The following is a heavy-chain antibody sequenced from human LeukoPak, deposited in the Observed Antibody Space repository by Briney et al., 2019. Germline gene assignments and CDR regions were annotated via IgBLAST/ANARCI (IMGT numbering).Heavy chain of an antibody. CDR3: ARGSRGYCSGGSCYDWFDP. Sequence: SETLSLTCAVYGGSFSGYYWSWIRQPPGKGLEWIGEINHSGSTNYNPSLKSRVTISVDTSKNQFSLKLSSMTAADTAVYYCARGSRGYCSGGSCYDWFDPWGQGTLVTVSS. V-gene: IGHV4-34*01. CDR1: GGSFSGYY. CDR2: INHSGST. D-gene: IGHD2-15*01. J-gene: IGHJ5*02.